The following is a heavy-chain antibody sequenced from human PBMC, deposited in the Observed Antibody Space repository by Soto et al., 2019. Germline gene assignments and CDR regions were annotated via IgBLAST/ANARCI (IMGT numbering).Heavy chain of an antibody. Sequence: ASVKVSCKASGYTFTGYYMHWVRQAPGQGLEWMGWVNPNSGGTNYAQKFQGRVTMTRDTSISTAYMELSRLRSDDTAVYYCARDIAVAGTNWFDPWGQGTPVTVSS. CDR2: VNPNSGGT. V-gene: IGHV1-2*02. J-gene: IGHJ5*02. CDR3: ARDIAVAGTNWFDP. CDR1: GYTFTGYY. D-gene: IGHD6-19*01.